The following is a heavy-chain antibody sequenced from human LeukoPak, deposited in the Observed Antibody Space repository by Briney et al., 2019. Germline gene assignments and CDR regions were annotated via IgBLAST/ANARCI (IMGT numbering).Heavy chain of an antibody. CDR1: GYSLSDYY. CDR2: INPNSGGT. Sequence: GASVKVSCKPSGYSLSDYYMHWVRQAPGQGLEWMGWINPNSGGTNYAQKFQGRVTMTRDTSISTAYMDLSRLRSDDTAVYYCARARPLWFGVNDYWGQGTLVTVSS. D-gene: IGHD3-10*01. J-gene: IGHJ4*02. V-gene: IGHV1-2*02. CDR3: ARARPLWFGVNDY.